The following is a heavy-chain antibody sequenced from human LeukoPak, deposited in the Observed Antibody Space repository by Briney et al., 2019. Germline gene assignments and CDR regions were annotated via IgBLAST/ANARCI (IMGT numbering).Heavy chain of an antibody. J-gene: IGHJ4*02. CDR1: GFTFSDYY. CDR2: ISSSGSTI. CDR3: AKGSYYYDSADYFDY. V-gene: IGHV3-11*01. Sequence: GGSLRLSCAASGFTFSDYYMSWIRQAPGKGLEWVSYISSSGSTIYYADSVKGRFTISRDNSKNTLYLQMNSLRAEDTAVYHCAKGSYYYDSADYFDYWGQGALVTVSS. D-gene: IGHD3-22*01.